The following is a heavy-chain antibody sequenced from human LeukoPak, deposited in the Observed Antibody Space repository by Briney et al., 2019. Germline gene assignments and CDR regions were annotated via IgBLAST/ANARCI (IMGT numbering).Heavy chain of an antibody. Sequence: PSETLSLTCAVYGGSFSGYYWSWIRQPPGKGLEWIGEINHTGSTNYNPSLNSRVTISVDTSKNQFSLKLRSVTAADTDVYYCARGNRIAVAGLFDYWGQGTLVTVSS. CDR3: ARGNRIAVAGLFDY. V-gene: IGHV4-34*01. J-gene: IGHJ4*02. CDR1: GGSFSGYY. D-gene: IGHD6-19*01. CDR2: INHTGST.